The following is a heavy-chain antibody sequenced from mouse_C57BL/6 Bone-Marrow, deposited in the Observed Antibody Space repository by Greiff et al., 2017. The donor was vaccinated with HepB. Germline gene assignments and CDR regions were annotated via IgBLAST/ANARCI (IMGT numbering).Heavy chain of an antibody. CDR3: ATGNYPMDY. Sequence: EVKVVESGGGLVKPGGSLKLSCAASGFTFSDYGMHWVRQAPEKGLEWVAYISSGSSTIYYADTVKGRFTISRDNAKNTRFLQMTSLRSEDTAMYYCATGNYPMDYWGQGTSVTVSS. CDR1: GFTFSDYG. J-gene: IGHJ4*01. V-gene: IGHV5-17*01. CDR2: ISSGSSTI. D-gene: IGHD2-1*01.